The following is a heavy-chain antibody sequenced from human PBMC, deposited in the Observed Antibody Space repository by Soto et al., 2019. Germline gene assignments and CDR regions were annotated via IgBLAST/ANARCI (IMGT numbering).Heavy chain of an antibody. Sequence: SVKVSCKASGGTFSSYAISWVRQAPGQGLEWMGGIIPIFGTANYAQKFQGRVTITADESTGTAYMELSSLRSEDTAVYYCARSGYIVVSMDVWGQGTTVTVSS. V-gene: IGHV1-69*13. D-gene: IGHD2-15*01. CDR3: ARSGYIVVSMDV. J-gene: IGHJ6*02. CDR1: GGTFSSYA. CDR2: IIPIFGTA.